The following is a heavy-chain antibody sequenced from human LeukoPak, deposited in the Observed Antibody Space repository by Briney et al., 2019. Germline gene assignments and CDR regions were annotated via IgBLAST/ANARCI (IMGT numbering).Heavy chain of an antibody. V-gene: IGHV1-18*01. CDR3: ARHVPKTYYYDSSGFFFDY. J-gene: IGHJ4*02. D-gene: IGHD3-22*01. CDR1: GYTFTSYG. Sequence: ASVKLSCNASGYTFTSYGISWVRHGPGPGLGLMGLSSAYNGNTNYAQKLQGRVTMTTDTSTSTAYMEMRSLRSDDTAVYYCARHVPKTYYYDSSGFFFDYWGQGTLVTVSS. CDR2: SSAYNGNT.